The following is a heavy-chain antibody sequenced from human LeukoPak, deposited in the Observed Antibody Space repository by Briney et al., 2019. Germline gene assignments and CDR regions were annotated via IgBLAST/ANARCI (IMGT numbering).Heavy chain of an antibody. J-gene: IGHJ4*02. Sequence: GGSLRLSCSAPGFPFSSYAMHWVRQAPGKGLEYVSAISDSGGSTYYADSVKGRFTISRDNSKNTLYLQMSSLRAEDTAVYYCAKDVYCSGGSCYGLDYWGQGTLVTVSS. V-gene: IGHV3-64D*09. CDR2: ISDSGGST. D-gene: IGHD2-15*01. CDR1: GFPFSSYA. CDR3: AKDVYCSGGSCYGLDY.